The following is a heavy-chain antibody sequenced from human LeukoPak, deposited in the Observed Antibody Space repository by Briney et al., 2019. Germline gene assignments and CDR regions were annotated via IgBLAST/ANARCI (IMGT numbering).Heavy chain of an antibody. D-gene: IGHD5-12*01. V-gene: IGHV4-59*01. CDR1: GGSISRYF. CDR2: IYYRGST. CDR3: ARQYSGYEPFDY. J-gene: IGHJ4*02. Sequence: SETLSLTCTVSGGSISRYFWSWIRQPPGKGLEWIGYIYYRGSTNYNPSLKSRVTISIDTFKNEFSLKLSPVSAADTSVYYCARQYSGYEPFDYWGQGTLVTVSS.